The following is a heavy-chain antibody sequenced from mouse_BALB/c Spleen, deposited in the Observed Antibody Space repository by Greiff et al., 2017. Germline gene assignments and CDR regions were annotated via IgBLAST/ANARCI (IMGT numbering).Heavy chain of an antibody. V-gene: IGHV5-4*02. CDR1: GFTFSDYY. CDR3: ARGEDYGNPAWFAY. D-gene: IGHD2-1*01. J-gene: IGHJ3*01. CDR2: ISDGGSYT. Sequence: EVQVVESGGGLVKPGGSLKLSCAASGFTFSDYYMYWVRQTPEKRLEWVATISDGGSYTYYPDSVKGRFTISRDNAKNNLYLQMSSLKSEDTAMYYCARGEDYGNPAWFAYWGQGTLVTVSA.